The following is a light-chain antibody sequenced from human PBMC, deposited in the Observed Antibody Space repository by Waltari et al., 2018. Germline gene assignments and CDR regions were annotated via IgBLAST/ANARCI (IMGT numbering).Light chain of an antibody. CDR2: DVN. J-gene: IGLJ2*01. CDR1: SRNVVGYDF. V-gene: IGLV2-11*01. Sequence: QSALTQPRSVSGSPGQSVTIACTGTSRNVVGYDFVSWYQQNPGKAPKLMSYDVNMRPSGVPDRFSGSKSGNTASLTISGLQAEDEADYYCCSYEGSYSMVFGGGTRLTVL. CDR3: CSYEGSYSMV.